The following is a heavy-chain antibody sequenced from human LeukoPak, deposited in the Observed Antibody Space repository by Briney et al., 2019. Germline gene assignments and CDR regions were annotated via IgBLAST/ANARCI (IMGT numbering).Heavy chain of an antibody. Sequence: GRSLRLSCAASGFTFSSYGMHWVRQAPGKGLEWVAVISYDGSNKYYADSVKGRFTISRDNSKNTLYLQMNSLRAEDTAVYYCASLADGYCGGDCYTLLYYYYYGMDVWGQGTTVTVSS. CDR3: ASLADGYCGGDCYTLLYYYYYGMDV. CDR1: GFTFSSYG. CDR2: ISYDGSNK. J-gene: IGHJ6*02. V-gene: IGHV3-30*03. D-gene: IGHD2-21*02.